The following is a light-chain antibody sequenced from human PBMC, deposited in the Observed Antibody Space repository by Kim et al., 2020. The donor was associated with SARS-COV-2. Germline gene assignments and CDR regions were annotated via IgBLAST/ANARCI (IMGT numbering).Light chain of an antibody. CDR3: ATWDDSLNGVV. J-gene: IGLJ2*01. CDR1: SSNIGSNT. Sequence: GQRVTISCSGSSSNIGSNTVNWYQQLPGTAPKLLIYTNNQRPSGVPDRCSGSKSGTSASLAISGLQSEDEADYYCATWDDSLNGVVFGGGTQLTVL. CDR2: TNN. V-gene: IGLV1-44*01.